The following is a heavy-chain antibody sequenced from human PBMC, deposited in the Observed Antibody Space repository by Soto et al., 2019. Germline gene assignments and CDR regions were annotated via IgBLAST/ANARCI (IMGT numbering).Heavy chain of an antibody. Sequence: QVHLQESGPGLVKSSETLSLTCTVSGGSISSYYWSWVRQPPGKGLEWIGYIYYSGSTKYNPSLRSRVTISVDTSKNPFSLKLSSVTAADTAVYFCARDEDAFDFWGQGTMVTVSS. CDR2: IYYSGST. CDR1: GGSISSYY. V-gene: IGHV4-59*01. J-gene: IGHJ3*01. CDR3: ARDEDAFDF.